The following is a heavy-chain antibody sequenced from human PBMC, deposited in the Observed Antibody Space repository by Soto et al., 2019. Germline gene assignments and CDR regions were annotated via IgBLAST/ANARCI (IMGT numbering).Heavy chain of an antibody. CDR1: GYTFANYW. V-gene: IGHV5-51*01. J-gene: IGHJ1*01. D-gene: IGHD6-13*01. CDR2: IYPRDYRH. Sequence: GESLKISCESSGYTFANYWIVWVRQVPGKGREWMAIIYPRDYRHIYRPSFQGQGNTSADKSNSTAYMQWTSLKASDNAIYYCSKLKYSTAVRYIQHWGQGTPVTVSS. CDR3: SKLKYSTAVRYIQH.